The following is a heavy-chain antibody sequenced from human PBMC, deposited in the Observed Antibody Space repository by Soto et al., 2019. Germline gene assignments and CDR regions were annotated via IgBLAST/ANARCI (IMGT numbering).Heavy chain of an antibody. J-gene: IGHJ5*02. D-gene: IGHD2-2*02. Sequence: SVKVSCKASGGTFSSYAISWVRQAPGQGLEWMGGIIPIFGTANYAQKFQGRVTITADKSTSTAYMELSSLRSEDTAVYYCARDAGYCSSTSCYTTHWFDPWGQGTLVTVSS. CDR2: IIPIFGTA. CDR3: ARDAGYCSSTSCYTTHWFDP. CDR1: GGTFSSYA. V-gene: IGHV1-69*06.